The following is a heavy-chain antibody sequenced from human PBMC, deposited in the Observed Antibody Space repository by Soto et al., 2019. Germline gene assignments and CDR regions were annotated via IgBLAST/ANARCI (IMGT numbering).Heavy chain of an antibody. J-gene: IGHJ5*02. CDR1: GYTFTGYY. CDR3: ARPSPSGYNREEWFDP. CDR2: INPNSGGT. Sequence: ASVKVSCKASGYTFTGYYMHWVRQAPGQGLEWMGWINPNSGGTNYAQKFQGRVTMTRDTSISTAYMELSRLRSDDTAVYYCARPSPSGYNREEWFDPWGQGTRVTVSS. D-gene: IGHD5-12*01. V-gene: IGHV1-2*02.